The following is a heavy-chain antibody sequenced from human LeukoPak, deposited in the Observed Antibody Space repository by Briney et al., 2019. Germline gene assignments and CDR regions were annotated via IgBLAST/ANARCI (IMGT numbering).Heavy chain of an antibody. CDR1: GFTFSSYG. CDR3: AKPSTGGGDYYQH. V-gene: IGHV3-30*18. D-gene: IGHD2-15*01. CDR2: ISSDGSNK. Sequence: GRSLTLSCAASGFTFSSYGMHWVRQAPGKGLEWVAVISSDGSNKYDADSVKGRFTISRDNSKNTLFLQMNSLRAEDTAVYYCAKPSTGGGDYYQHWGQGTLVTVSS. J-gene: IGHJ1*01.